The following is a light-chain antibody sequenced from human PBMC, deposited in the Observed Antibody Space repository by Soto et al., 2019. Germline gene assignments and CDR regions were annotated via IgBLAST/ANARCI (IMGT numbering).Light chain of an antibody. V-gene: IGKV1-39*01. Sequence: DIQMTQSPSSLSASVGDRVTVTCRTSQKINNYLNWYQQKPGKAPKLLIYGAFSVQSGVPLRFSGSGSGTEFTLTISSLQPEDFEISYCEQTYSTPVTFGQGTRLEIK. CDR2: GAF. J-gene: IGKJ5*01. CDR1: QKINNY. CDR3: EQTYSTPVT.